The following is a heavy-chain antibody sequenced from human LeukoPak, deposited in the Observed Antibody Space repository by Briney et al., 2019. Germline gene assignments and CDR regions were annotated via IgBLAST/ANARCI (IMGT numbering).Heavy chain of an antibody. CDR2: ISGSGGST. Sequence: GGSLRLSCAASGFTFSSYAMSWVRQAPGKGLEWVSAISGSGGSTYYADSEKGRFTISRDNSKNTLYLQMNSLRAEDTAVYYCAKARDNWNYVSYWGQGTLVTVSS. CDR1: GFTFSSYA. J-gene: IGHJ4*02. CDR3: AKARDNWNYVSY. D-gene: IGHD1-7*01. V-gene: IGHV3-23*01.